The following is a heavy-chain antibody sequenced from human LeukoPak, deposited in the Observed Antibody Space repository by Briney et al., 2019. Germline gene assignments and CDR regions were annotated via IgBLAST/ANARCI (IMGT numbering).Heavy chain of an antibody. CDR1: GGSFSGYY. J-gene: IGHJ6*03. Sequence: SETLSLTCAVYGGSFSGYYWSWIRQPPGKGLEWIGEINHSGSTNYNPSLKSRVTISVDASKNQFSLKLSSVAAADTAVYYCARLVVRGPDYYYYYMDVWGKGTTVTISS. CDR2: INHSGST. V-gene: IGHV4-34*01. D-gene: IGHD3-10*01. CDR3: ARLVVRGPDYYYYYMDV.